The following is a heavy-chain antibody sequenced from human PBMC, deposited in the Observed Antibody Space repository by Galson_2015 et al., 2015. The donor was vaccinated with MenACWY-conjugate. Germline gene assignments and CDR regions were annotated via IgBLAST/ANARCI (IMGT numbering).Heavy chain of an antibody. Sequence: SLRLSCAASGFTFSGSAMHWVRQASGKGLEWVGRIRSKANSYATAYAASVKGRFTISRDDSKNTAYLQMNSLKTEDTAVYYCTLLHKEWLLPNYYYYYGMDVWGQGTTVTVSS. CDR3: TLLHKEWLLPNYYYYYGMDV. J-gene: IGHJ6*02. CDR1: GFTFSGSA. D-gene: IGHD3-3*01. V-gene: IGHV3-73*01. CDR2: IRSKANSYAT.